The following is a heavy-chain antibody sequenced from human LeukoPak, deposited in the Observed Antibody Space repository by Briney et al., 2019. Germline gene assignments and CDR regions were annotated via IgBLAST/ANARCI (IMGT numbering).Heavy chain of an antibody. CDR1: GFTFSGSG. V-gene: IGHV3-23*01. CDR2: SGDSDGST. Sequence: PGGSLRLSCAASGFTFSGSGMSWVRQAPGKGLEWISSSGDSDGSTYYADSLKGRFTISRDNSKNTLYLQMNNLRAEDTAVYYCATHSGSFPYYYYIDVWGKGTTVTVSS. D-gene: IGHD3-10*01. CDR3: ATHSGSFPYYYYIDV. J-gene: IGHJ6*03.